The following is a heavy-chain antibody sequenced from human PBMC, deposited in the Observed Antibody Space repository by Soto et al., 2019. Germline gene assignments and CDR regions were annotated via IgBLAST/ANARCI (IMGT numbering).Heavy chain of an antibody. CDR1: LGSISSGTND. J-gene: IGHJ4*02. V-gene: IGHV4-39*01. D-gene: IGHD6-25*01. CDR3: ARHEAGWYFDS. Sequence: PAETLCLTCTISLGSISSGTNDWAWIRQPPGKGLEWIANIYYSGSTFYNPSLKSRVTISLDTSKNQFSLKLRSVTAADTAVYYCARHEAGWYFDSWGQGTMVTVSS. CDR2: IYYSGST.